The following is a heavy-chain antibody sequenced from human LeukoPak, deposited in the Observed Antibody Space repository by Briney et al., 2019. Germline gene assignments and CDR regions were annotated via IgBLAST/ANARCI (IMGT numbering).Heavy chain of an antibody. CDR2: ISAYNGNT. D-gene: IGHD6-6*01. Sequence: GASVKVSCKASGYTFTSYGISWVRQAPGRGLEWMGWISAYNGNTNYAQKLKGRVTMTTDTSTSTAYMELRSLRSDDTAVYYCARDSGLYSSSRNWFDPWGQGTLVTVSS. CDR3: ARDSGLYSSSRNWFDP. CDR1: GYTFTSYG. V-gene: IGHV1-18*01. J-gene: IGHJ5*02.